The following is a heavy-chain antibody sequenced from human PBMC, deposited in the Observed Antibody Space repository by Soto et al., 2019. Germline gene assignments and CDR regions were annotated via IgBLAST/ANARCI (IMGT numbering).Heavy chain of an antibody. J-gene: IGHJ6*02. Sequence: QVQLVESGGGVVQPGRSLRLSCAASGFTFSKHAMHWVRQAPGKGLEWVAVISSDGSNKYYADTVKGRFTISREDSKNTRYVQMNSLRAEDTAVCDCARGASFYCSGGSFYPTCGMDVWGQGTTVTVSS. V-gene: IGHV3-30-3*01. CDR1: GFTFSKHA. CDR3: ARGASFYCSGGSFYPTCGMDV. CDR2: ISSDGSNK. D-gene: IGHD2-15*01.